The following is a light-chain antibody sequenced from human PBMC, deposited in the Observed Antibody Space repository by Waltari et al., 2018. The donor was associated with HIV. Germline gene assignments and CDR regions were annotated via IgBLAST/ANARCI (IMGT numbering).Light chain of an antibody. V-gene: IGKV1-33*01. Sequence: DIQMTQSPSSLSASVGDRVTITCQASEDITNYLNWYQQKPGKAPKLLIDDASNLETGVPSRFSGSGSGTDFTFTISSLQPEDIARYYCQQYDDFPYTFGQGTKVEIK. CDR2: DAS. CDR1: EDITNY. J-gene: IGKJ2*01. CDR3: QQYDDFPYT.